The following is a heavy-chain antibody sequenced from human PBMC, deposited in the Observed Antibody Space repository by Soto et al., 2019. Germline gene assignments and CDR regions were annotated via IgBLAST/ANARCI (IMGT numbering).Heavy chain of an antibody. CDR3: AKDPNIGGYLPFDAFDI. J-gene: IGHJ3*02. CDR2: ISGSGGST. Sequence: GGSLRLSCAASGFTFSSYAMSWVRQAPGKGLEWVSAISGSGGSTYYADSVKGRFTIFRDNSKNTLYLQMNSLRAEDTAVYYCAKDPNIGGYLPFDAFDIWGQGTMVTVSS. CDR1: GFTFSSYA. V-gene: IGHV3-23*01. D-gene: IGHD5-18*01.